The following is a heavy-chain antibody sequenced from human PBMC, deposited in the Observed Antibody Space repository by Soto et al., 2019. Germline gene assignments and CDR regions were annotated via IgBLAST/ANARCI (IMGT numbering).Heavy chain of an antibody. CDR1: GFTFSSYA. CDR3: AKDRLDYGDFSVAFDI. CDR2: ISGSGGST. J-gene: IGHJ3*02. V-gene: IGHV3-23*01. D-gene: IGHD4-17*01. Sequence: EVQLLESGGGLVQPGGSLRLSCAASGFTFSSYAMSWVRQAPGKGLEWVSAISGSGGSTYYADSVKGRFTISRDNSKNTLYLKMNSLRAEDTAVYYGAKDRLDYGDFSVAFDIWGQGTMSPSLQ.